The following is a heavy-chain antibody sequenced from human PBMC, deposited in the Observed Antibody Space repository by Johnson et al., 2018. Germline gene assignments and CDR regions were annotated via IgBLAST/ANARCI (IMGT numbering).Heavy chain of an antibody. CDR2: IYHSGST. J-gene: IGHJ6*03. Sequence: QEQLQESGPGLVKPSGTLSLTCAVSGGSLSSSNWWSWVRQPPGKGLEWIGEIYHSGSTTYNPSLKSRVTISVDKSKNQFPLKLSSVTAADTAVYYCARLSRPGYYYYMDVWGKGTTVTVSS. CDR3: ARLSRPGYYYYMDV. D-gene: IGHD1-1*01. V-gene: IGHV4-4*02. CDR1: GGSLSSSNW.